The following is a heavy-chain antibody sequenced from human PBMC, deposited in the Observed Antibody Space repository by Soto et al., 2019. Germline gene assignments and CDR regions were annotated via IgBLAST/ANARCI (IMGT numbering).Heavy chain of an antibody. D-gene: IGHD6-13*01. CDR2: LTGSGGST. V-gene: IGHV3-23*01. CDR3: AKGHGPAAAKWDY. CDR1: GFTFSSYA. J-gene: IGHJ4*02. Sequence: PGGSLRLSCAASGFTFSSYAMSWVRQAPGKGLEWVSSLTGSGGSTYYADSVKGRFTISRDNSKNTLYLHVNSLRAEDTALYYWAKGHGPAAAKWDYWGKGTLVTVSS.